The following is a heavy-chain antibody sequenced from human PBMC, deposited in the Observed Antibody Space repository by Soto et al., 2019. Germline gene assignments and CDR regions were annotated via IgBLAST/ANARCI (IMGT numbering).Heavy chain of an antibody. V-gene: IGHV1-69*01. CDR1: GGTFSSYA. D-gene: IGHD2-21*02. J-gene: IGHJ2*01. CDR3: ARDNCGGDCYSANWYFDL. Sequence: QVQLVQSGAEVKKPGSSVKVSCKASGGTFSSYAISWVRQAPGQGLEWMGGIIPIFGTANYAQKFQGRVTITADESTSTAYMELSSLRSEDTAVYYCARDNCGGDCYSANWYFDLWGRGTLVTVSS. CDR2: IIPIFGTA.